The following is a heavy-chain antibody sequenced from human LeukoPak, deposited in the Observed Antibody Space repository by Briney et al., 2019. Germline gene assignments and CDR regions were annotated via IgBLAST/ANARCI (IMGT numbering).Heavy chain of an antibody. D-gene: IGHD3-22*01. J-gene: IGHJ4*02. Sequence: PSETLSLTCAVYGGSFSGYYWSWIRQPPGKGLEWIGEINHSGSTNYNPSLKSRVTISVDTSKNQFSLKLSSVTAADTAVYYCARHFRYYDSSGYYYWGQGTLVTVSS. V-gene: IGHV4-34*01. CDR2: INHSGST. CDR1: GGSFSGYY. CDR3: ARHFRYYDSSGYYY.